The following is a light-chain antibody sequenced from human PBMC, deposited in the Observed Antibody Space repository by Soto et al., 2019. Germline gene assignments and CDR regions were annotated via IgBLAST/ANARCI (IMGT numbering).Light chain of an antibody. CDR1: SSNIGSNS. J-gene: IGLJ2*01. Sequence: QSVLTQPPSASGTPGQRVTISCSGSSSNIGSNSVNWYQQLPGTAPKLLIYSTYHRPSGVPGRFSGSKSVTSASLAISGLQSEDEADYYCAAWDDSLNGVVFGGGTKLTVL. V-gene: IGLV1-44*01. CDR3: AAWDDSLNGVV. CDR2: STY.